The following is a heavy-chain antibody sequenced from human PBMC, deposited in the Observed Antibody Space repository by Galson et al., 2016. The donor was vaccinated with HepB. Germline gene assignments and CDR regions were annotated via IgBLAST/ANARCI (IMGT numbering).Heavy chain of an antibody. CDR3: ARVLPEALWLADFWTDV. Sequence: SVKVSCKASGYTFNSFDITWVRQASGQGLEWMGWMSPESGNTAYAQRFQGRVTMTKNTSISTVFMELSSLRSDDTAVYYCARVLPEALWLADFWTDVWGQGTTVIVSS. D-gene: IGHD3-10*01. J-gene: IGHJ6*02. CDR1: GYTFNSFD. V-gene: IGHV1-8*02. CDR2: MSPESGNT.